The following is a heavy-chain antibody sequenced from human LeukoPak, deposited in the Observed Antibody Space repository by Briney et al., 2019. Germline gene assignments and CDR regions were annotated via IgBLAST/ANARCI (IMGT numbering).Heavy chain of an antibody. CDR2: ISGSGGNT. D-gene: IGHD3-10*01. CDR1: GFTFSSYA. J-gene: IGHJ4*02. Sequence: PGGSLRLSCEASGFTFSSYAMSWVRQVPGRGLEWVSAISGSGGNTYYGDSVKGRFTITRDNSENTLYLQMNSLRAEDTAVYYCAKNFGSGSYYNYFAYWGQGTLVTVSS. CDR3: AKNFGSGSYYNYFAY. V-gene: IGHV3-23*01.